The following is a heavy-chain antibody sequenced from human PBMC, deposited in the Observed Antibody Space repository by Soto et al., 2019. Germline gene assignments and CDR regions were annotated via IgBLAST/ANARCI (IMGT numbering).Heavy chain of an antibody. CDR2: ISSSGSTI. J-gene: IGHJ6*02. V-gene: IGHV3-48*03. Sequence: GGSLRLSCAASGFTFSSYEMNWVRQAPGKGLEWVSYISSSGSTIYYADSVKGRFTISRDNAKNSLYLQMNSLRAEDTAVYYCARDLKVGYCSSTSCRRGYYYYGMDVWGQGTTVTVSS. CDR1: GFTFSSYE. CDR3: ARDLKVGYCSSTSCRRGYYYYGMDV. D-gene: IGHD2-2*01.